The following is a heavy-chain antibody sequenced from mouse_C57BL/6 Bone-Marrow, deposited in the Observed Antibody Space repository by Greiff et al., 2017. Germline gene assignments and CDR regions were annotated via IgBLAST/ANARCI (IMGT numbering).Heavy chain of an antibody. Sequence: VQLQQPGAELVMPGASVKLSCKASGYTFTSYWMNWVKQRPGQGLEWIGEIDPSDSYTNYNQKFKGKSTLPVDKSSITAYMQLSSLTTEDSAVYYCAITTVVHYYAMDYWGQGTSVTVSS. CDR3: AITTVVHYYAMDY. CDR2: IDPSDSYT. CDR1: GYTFTSYW. D-gene: IGHD1-1*01. V-gene: IGHV1-69*01. J-gene: IGHJ4*01.